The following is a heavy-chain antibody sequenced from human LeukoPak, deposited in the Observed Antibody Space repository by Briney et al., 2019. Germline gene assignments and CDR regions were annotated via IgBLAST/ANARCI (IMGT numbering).Heavy chain of an antibody. D-gene: IGHD4-17*01. CDR2: INHSGST. V-gene: IGHV4-34*01. CDR3: ARTYYGDYAGTGGALFDP. J-gene: IGHJ5*02. CDR1: GGSFSGYY. Sequence: PSETLSLTCAVYGGSFSGYYWSWIRQPPGKGLEWIGEINHSGSTNYNPSLKSRVTISVDTSKNQFSLKLSSVTAADTAVYYCARTYYGDYAGTGGALFDPWGQGTLVTVSS.